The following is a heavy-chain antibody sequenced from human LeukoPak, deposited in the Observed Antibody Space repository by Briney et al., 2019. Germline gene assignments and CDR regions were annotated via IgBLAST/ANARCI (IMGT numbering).Heavy chain of an antibody. CDR1: GFTFSSYW. J-gene: IGHJ3*02. D-gene: IGHD2-15*01. CDR3: ARVDGAAVSPNDAFDI. V-gene: IGHV3-7*03. Sequence: GGSLRLSCAASGFTFSSYWMSWVRQAPGKGLEWVANIKQDGSEKYYVDSVKGRFTISRDNAKNSLYLQMNSLRAEDTAVYYCARVDGAAVSPNDAFDIWGQGTMVTVSS. CDR2: IKQDGSEK.